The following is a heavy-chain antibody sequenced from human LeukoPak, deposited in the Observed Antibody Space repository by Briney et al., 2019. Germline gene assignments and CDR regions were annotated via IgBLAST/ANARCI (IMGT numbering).Heavy chain of an antibody. Sequence: GGSLRLSCVGSGFIFRNDWMHWVRQAPGKGLEWVSGISASGGSIYYADSVKGRFTISRDNSKNTLYLQMNSLRAEDTALYYCAKDGPQSEYQPLGSSDYWGQGTLVTVSS. D-gene: IGHD2-2*01. V-gene: IGHV3-23*01. J-gene: IGHJ4*02. CDR1: GFIFRNDW. CDR2: ISASGGSI. CDR3: AKDGPQSEYQPLGSSDY.